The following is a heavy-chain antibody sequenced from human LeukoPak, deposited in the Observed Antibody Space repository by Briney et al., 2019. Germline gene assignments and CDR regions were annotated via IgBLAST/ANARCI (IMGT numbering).Heavy chain of an antibody. CDR1: GYTFTGYY. Sequence: ASVKVSCKASGYTFTGYYMHWVRQAPGQGLEWMGRINPNSGGTNYAQKFQGRVTMTRDTSISTAYMELSRLRSDDTAVYYCARAPRYCTNGVCSENWGQGTLVTVSS. CDR2: INPNSGGT. V-gene: IGHV1-2*06. CDR3: ARAPRYCTNGVCSEN. J-gene: IGHJ4*02. D-gene: IGHD2-8*01.